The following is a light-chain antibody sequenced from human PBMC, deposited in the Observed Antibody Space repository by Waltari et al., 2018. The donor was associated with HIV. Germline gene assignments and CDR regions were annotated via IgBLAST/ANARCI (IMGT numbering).Light chain of an antibody. Sequence: DIVMTQSPDSLPVSLGERATINCTSSRRILYSSDTRNYLAWYQQKPRQPPKLLISWASTRESGVPDRFSGGGSGTDFTLTITRLQAEDVAVYHCQQYFRIPPTFGGGTKVEIK. J-gene: IGKJ4*01. V-gene: IGKV4-1*01. CDR3: QQYFRIPPT. CDR2: WAS. CDR1: RRILYSSDTRNY.